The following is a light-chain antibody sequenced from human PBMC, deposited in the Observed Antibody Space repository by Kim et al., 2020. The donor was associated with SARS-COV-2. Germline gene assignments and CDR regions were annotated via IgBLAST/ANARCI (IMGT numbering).Light chain of an antibody. CDR3: QQYDSSTFT. CDR2: AAS. Sequence: EIVLTQSPGTLSLSPGERANLSCRASQSVSSSYLAWYQQKPGQAPRLLIYAASRRATGIPDRFSGSGSGTDFSLTISRLEPEDFAVYYCQQYDSSTFTFGQGTKLEIK. J-gene: IGKJ2*01. CDR1: QSVSSSY. V-gene: IGKV3-20*01.